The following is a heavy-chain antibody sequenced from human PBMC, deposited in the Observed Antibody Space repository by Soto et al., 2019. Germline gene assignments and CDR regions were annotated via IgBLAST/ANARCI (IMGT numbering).Heavy chain of an antibody. J-gene: IGHJ4*02. CDR2: INHSGST. CDR3: ASSGTTVTKNPYDY. V-gene: IGHV4-34*01. D-gene: IGHD4-17*01. Sequence: ETLSLTCAVYGGSFSGYYWSWIRQPPGKGLEWIGEINHSGSTNYNPSLKSRVTISVDTSKNQFSLKLSSVTAADTAVYYCASSGTTVTKNPYDYWGQGTLVTVSS. CDR1: GGSFSGYY.